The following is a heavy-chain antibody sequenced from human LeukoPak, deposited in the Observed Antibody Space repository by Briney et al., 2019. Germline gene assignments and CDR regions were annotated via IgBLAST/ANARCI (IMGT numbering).Heavy chain of an antibody. CDR3: ARGTVWSGYFADLDEYYFDY. J-gene: IGHJ4*02. V-gene: IGHV3-23*01. D-gene: IGHD3-3*01. CDR2: ISGSGGST. CDR1: GFTFSSYA. Sequence: PGGSLRLSCAASGFTFSSYAMSWVRQAPGKGLEWVSAISGSGGSTYYADSVKGRFTISRDNSKNTLYLQMNSLRAEDTAVYYCARGTVWSGYFADLDEYYFDYWGQGTLVTVSS.